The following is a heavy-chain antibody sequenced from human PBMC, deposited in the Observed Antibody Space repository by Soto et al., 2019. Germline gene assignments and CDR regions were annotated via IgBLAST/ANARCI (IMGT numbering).Heavy chain of an antibody. CDR1: GFIFSSYA. CDR2: ISDSGGST. CDR3: AKTSNGWYVY. J-gene: IGHJ4*02. Sequence: EVPLLESGGGLVQPGGSLRLSCAASGFIFSSYAMTWVRQAPGKGLESVSGISDSGGSTYYADSVKGRFTISRDNSKSSLYLQMNSLRAEDTAVYYCAKTSNGWYVYWGQGTLVTVSS. D-gene: IGHD6-19*01. V-gene: IGHV3-23*01.